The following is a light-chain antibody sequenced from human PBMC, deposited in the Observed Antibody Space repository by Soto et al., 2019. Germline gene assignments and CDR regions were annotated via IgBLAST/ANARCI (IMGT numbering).Light chain of an antibody. Sequence: EIVLTQSPGTLSLSPGERATLSCRASQSVSSSYLAWYQQKPGQAPRLLIYGASSRATGIPDRFSGSGSGTDFTLTISRLEPEDFAVYYGQQYGISPWTFGQGPKVEIK. J-gene: IGKJ1*01. CDR2: GAS. CDR1: QSVSSSY. CDR3: QQYGISPWT. V-gene: IGKV3-20*01.